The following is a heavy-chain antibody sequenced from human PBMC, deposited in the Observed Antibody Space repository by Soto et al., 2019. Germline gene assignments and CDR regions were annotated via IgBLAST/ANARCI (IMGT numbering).Heavy chain of an antibody. J-gene: IGHJ6*04. D-gene: IGHD3-10*01. CDR2: ISSSSSTI. CDR3: ARDLYTVMYYYGSGNWGV. V-gene: IGHV3-48*01. Sequence: GGSLRLSCAASGFTFSSYSMNWVRQAPGKGLEWVSYISSSSSTIYYADSVKGRFTISRDNAKNSLYLQMNSLRAEDTAVYYCARDLYTVMYYYGSGNWGVWGKGTTVTVSS. CDR1: GFTFSSYS.